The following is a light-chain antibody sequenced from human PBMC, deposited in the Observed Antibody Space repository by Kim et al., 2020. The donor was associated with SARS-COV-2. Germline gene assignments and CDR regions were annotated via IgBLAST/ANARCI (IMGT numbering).Light chain of an antibody. V-gene: IGLV2-14*03. J-gene: IGLJ1*01. Sequence: QSALTQPASVSGSPGQSITIPCTGTSSDVGGYNYVSWYQQHPGKAPKLMIYDVNNRPSGVSNRFSGSKSGNTASLTISGLQAEDEADYYCSSYTSSIDVFGTGTKVTVL. CDR2: DVN. CDR3: SSYTSSIDV. CDR1: SSDVGGYNY.